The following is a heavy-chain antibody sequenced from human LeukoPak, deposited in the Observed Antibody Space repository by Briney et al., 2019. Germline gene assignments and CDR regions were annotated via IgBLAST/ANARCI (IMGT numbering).Heavy chain of an antibody. Sequence: ASVKVSCKASGGTFSSYAISWVRQAPGQGLEWMGGIIPIFGTANYAQKFQGRVTITADESTSTAYMELSSLRSEDTAVYYCARDYCSSTSCLFDYWGQGTLVSVSS. CDR1: GGTFSSYA. CDR2: IIPIFGTA. D-gene: IGHD2-2*01. J-gene: IGHJ4*02. CDR3: ARDYCSSTSCLFDY. V-gene: IGHV1-69*01.